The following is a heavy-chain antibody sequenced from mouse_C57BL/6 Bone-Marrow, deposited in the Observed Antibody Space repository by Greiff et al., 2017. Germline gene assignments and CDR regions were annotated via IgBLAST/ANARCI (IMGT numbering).Heavy chain of an antibody. CDR1: GYTFTSYG. CDR2: IYPRSGNT. Sequence: QVQLQQSGAELARPGASVKLSCKASGYTFTSYGISWVKQRPGQGLEWIGEIYPRSGNTYYNEKFKGKATLTADKSSSTAYMELRSLTSEDSAVYFCARGLGRNAMDWWGRGTSVTVSS. D-gene: IGHD4-1*01. J-gene: IGHJ4*01. V-gene: IGHV1-81*01. CDR3: ARGLGRNAMDW.